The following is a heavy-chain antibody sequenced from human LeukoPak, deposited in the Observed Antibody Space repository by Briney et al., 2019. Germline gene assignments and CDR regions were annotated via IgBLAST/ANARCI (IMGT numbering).Heavy chain of an antibody. D-gene: IGHD2-2*01. CDR2: IKQDGSEK. J-gene: IGHJ4*02. V-gene: IGHV3-7*05. CDR1: GFTFSSYW. Sequence: GGSLRLSCAASGFTFSSYWMSWVRQAPGKGLEWVANIKQDGSEKYYVNSVKGRFTISRDNAKNSLYLQMNSLRAEDTAVYYCARDQRYCSSSSCPWEPFDYWGQGTLVTVSS. CDR3: ARDQRYCSSSSCPWEPFDY.